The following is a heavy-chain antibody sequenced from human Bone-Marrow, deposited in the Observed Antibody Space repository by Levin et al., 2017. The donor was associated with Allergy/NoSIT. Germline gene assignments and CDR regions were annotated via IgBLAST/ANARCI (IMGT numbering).Heavy chain of an antibody. J-gene: IGHJ4*02. Sequence: GESLKISCAASGFTFSNYAMSWVRQAPGKGLEWVSTITNSGGTTYYGDSVKGRFAISRDNSKNTLHLQMDSLRAEDTALYYCAKESSGSWYNDYWGQGTLVTVSS. CDR1: GFTFSNYA. CDR2: ITNSGGTT. CDR3: AKESSGSWYNDY. D-gene: IGHD6-13*01. V-gene: IGHV3-23*01.